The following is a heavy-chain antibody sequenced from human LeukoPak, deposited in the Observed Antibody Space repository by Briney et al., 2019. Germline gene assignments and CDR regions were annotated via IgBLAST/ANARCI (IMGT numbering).Heavy chain of an antibody. V-gene: IGHV3-21*01. CDR1: GFTFSSYS. CDR3: ARVTVSPRWYGFWSGYYTMGTFDY. J-gene: IGHJ4*02. CDR2: ISSSSSYI. D-gene: IGHD3-3*01. Sequence: GGSLRLSCAASGFTFSSYSMNWVRQAPGKGLEWVSSISSSSSYIYYPDSVKGRFTISRENARNSLYLQMNSLRAEDTAVYYCARVTVSPRWYGFWSGYYTMGTFDYWGQGTLVTVSS.